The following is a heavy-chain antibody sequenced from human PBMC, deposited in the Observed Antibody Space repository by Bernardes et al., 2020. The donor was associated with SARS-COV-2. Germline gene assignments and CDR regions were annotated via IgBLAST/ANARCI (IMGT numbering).Heavy chain of an antibody. Sequence: GGSLRLSCAASGFTVSSNYMSWVRQAPGKGLEWVSVIYSGGSTYYADSVKGRFTISRDNSKNTLYLQMNSLRAEDTAVYYCARDTRHGCSSTSCYAGRYYYYGMDVWGQGTTVTVSS. D-gene: IGHD2-2*01. V-gene: IGHV3-66*01. J-gene: IGHJ6*02. CDR1: GFTVSSNY. CDR3: ARDTRHGCSSTSCYAGRYYYYGMDV. CDR2: IYSGGST.